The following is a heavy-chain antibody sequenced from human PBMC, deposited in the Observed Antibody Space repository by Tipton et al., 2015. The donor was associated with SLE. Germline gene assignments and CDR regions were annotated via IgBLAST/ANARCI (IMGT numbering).Heavy chain of an antibody. CDR3: ASPPGNFDY. J-gene: IGHJ4*02. D-gene: IGHD1-26*01. V-gene: IGHV3-21*01. CDR2: ISNSSSYI. Sequence: SLRLSCAASGFTFSRYSMNWVRQAPGKGLEWVSSISNSSSYIYYADSVKRRFTITRDNAKNSLYLQMNSLRAEDTAVYYWASPPGNFDYWGQGTLVTVSA. CDR1: GFTFSRYS.